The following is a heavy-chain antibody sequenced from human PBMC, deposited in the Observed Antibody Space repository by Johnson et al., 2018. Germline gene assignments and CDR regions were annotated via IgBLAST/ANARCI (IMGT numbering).Heavy chain of an antibody. Sequence: QVQLVQSGAEVKKPGASVKVSCKASGYTFTSYYMHWVRQAPGQGLAWMGIINPSGGSTSYAQNFQGRVTMTSDTSTSTVYMELSSLRSEDTAVYYCARESYSYGLRDDAFDIWGQGTMVTVSS. CDR3: ARESYSYGLRDDAFDI. CDR1: GYTFTSYY. D-gene: IGHD5-18*01. J-gene: IGHJ3*02. V-gene: IGHV1-46*01. CDR2: INPSGGST.